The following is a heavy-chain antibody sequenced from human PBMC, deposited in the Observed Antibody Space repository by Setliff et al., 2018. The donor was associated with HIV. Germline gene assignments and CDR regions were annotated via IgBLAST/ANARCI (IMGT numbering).Heavy chain of an antibody. J-gene: IGHJ3*02. CDR2: VHNSAGS. CDR1: GDSVSGYY. CDR3: ARDRIEVLADSPHDVFDI. D-gene: IGHD3-22*01. V-gene: IGHV4-4*07. Sequence: NPSETLSLTCAVSGDSVSGYYWSWIRQPAGRGLEWIGRVHNSAGSNYNPSLKSRVTMSVDTAKNQLSLKLTAVSAADTAVYYCARDRIEVLADSPHDVFDIWGRGIMVTVS.